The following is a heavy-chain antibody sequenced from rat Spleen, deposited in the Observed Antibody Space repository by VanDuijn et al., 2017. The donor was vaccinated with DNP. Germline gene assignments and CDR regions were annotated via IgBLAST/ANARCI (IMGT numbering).Heavy chain of an antibody. J-gene: IGHJ2*01. CDR2: IGSHVYAP. CDR1: GFTFSDYY. V-gene: IGHV5-20*01. D-gene: IGHD4-2*01. CDR3: ATYWRVLHY. Sequence: EVQLVESGGGLVQPGRSLKLSCAASGFTFSDYYMAWVRQAPTKGLEWIAYIGSHVYAPYYGDSVKGRFTISRDNAKSTLYLQMDSLRSEDTATYYCATYWRVLHYWGQGVMVTVSS.